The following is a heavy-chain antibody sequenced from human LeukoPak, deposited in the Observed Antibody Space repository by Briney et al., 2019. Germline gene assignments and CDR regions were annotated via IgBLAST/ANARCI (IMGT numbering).Heavy chain of an antibody. J-gene: IGHJ3*01. CDR2: IWYDGSNK. V-gene: IGHV3-33*01. Sequence: GRSLRLSCAASGFTFSSHGIHWVRQAPGRGLEWVTVIWYDGSNKYYADSVKGRFTISRDNSKNTADLQMNSLSAEDTAVYYYARESLSDSRGQGGGFDLWGQGTMVTVSS. D-gene: IGHD3-22*01. CDR3: ARESLSDSRGQGGGFDL. CDR1: GFTFSSHG.